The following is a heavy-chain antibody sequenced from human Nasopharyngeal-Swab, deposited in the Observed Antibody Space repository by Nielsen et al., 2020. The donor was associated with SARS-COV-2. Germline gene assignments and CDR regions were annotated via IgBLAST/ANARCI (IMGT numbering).Heavy chain of an antibody. V-gene: IGHV3-74*01. J-gene: IGHJ3*02. CDR2: INSDGSST. D-gene: IGHD2-21*01. Sequence: WIRQPPGKGLVWVSRINSDGSSTSYADSVKGRFTISRDNAKNSLYLQMNSLRAEDTAVYYCAREAYCGGDCYGDAFDIWGQGTMVTVSS. CDR3: AREAYCGGDCYGDAFDI.